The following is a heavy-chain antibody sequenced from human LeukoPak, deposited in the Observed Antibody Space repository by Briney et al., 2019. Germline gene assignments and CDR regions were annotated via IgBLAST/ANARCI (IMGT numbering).Heavy chain of an antibody. Sequence: GGSLRLSCAASGFTFSSYEMNWVRQAPGKGLEWVSYISSSGSTIYYADSVKGRFTISRDNAKNSLYLQMNSLRAEDTAVYYCARERYLLDYWGQGTLVTVSS. CDR2: ISSSGSTI. CDR3: ARERYLLDY. D-gene: IGHD2-2*02. CDR1: GFTFSSYE. V-gene: IGHV3-48*03. J-gene: IGHJ4*02.